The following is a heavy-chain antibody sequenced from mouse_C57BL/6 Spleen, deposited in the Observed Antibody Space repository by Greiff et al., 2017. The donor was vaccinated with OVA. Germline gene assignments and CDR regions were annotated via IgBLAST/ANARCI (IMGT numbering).Heavy chain of an antibody. J-gene: IGHJ4*01. CDR1: GYAFSSSW. CDR3: ARTIHGYYAMDY. CDR2: IYPGDGDT. V-gene: IGHV1-82*01. D-gene: IGHD1-2*01. Sequence: QVQLQQSGPELVKPGASVKISCKASGYAFSSSWMNWVKQRPGKGLEWIGRIYPGDGDTNYNGKFKGKATLTADKSSSTAYMQLSSLTSEDSAVYFCARTIHGYYAMDYWGQGTSVTVSS.